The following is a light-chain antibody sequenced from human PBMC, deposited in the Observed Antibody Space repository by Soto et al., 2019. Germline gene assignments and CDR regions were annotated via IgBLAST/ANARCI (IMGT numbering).Light chain of an antibody. Sequence: QSALTQPASVSGSPGQSITISCTGTSSDVGGYNYVSWYQQHPGKAPKLMIYEVNNRPSGVSNRFSGSKSGNTAPLTISGLRAEDEADYYCSSYTSSSTVVFGSGTKVTVL. CDR3: SSYTSSSTVV. CDR1: SSDVGGYNY. CDR2: EVN. V-gene: IGLV2-14*01. J-gene: IGLJ1*01.